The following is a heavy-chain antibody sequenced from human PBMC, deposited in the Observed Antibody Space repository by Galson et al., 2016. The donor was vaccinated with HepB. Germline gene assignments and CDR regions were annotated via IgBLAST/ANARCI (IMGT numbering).Heavy chain of an antibody. V-gene: IGHV3-21*01. CDR2: ISASSSHI. Sequence: SLRLSCAVSGFSFSGYSMHWVRQTPGEGLEWISSISASSSHIYYADPVKGRFTVSRDNAKNSLYLQMNSLRAGDTAVYYCARRRDGYNGAFDIWGQGTMVTVSS. CDR1: GFSFSGYS. J-gene: IGHJ3*02. CDR3: ARRRDGYNGAFDI. D-gene: IGHD5-24*01.